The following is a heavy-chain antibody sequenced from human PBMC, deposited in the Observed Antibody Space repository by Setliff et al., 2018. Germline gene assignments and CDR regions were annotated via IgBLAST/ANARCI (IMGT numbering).Heavy chain of an antibody. CDR1: GFTFSTHS. D-gene: IGHD6-13*01. J-gene: IGHJ3*02. CDR2: ISRSSTYI. V-gene: IGHV3-21*01. CDR3: ASAGHSGSWFPFDAFHI. Sequence: GESLKISCAASGFTFSTHSMNWVRQAPGKGLEWVSSISRSSTYIYCADSMKGRFTISRDNAKNSLYLQMNSLRAEDTAVYYCASAGHSGSWFPFDAFHIWGQGTMVTVSS.